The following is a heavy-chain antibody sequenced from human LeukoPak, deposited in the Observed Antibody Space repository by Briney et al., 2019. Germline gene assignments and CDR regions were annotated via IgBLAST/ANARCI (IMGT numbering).Heavy chain of an antibody. J-gene: IGHJ4*02. V-gene: IGHV3-23*01. CDR2: ISGSGGST. CDR3: AKELRSYYDSSGYHS. Sequence: GGSLRLSCTSSGSTFSSYWMHWVRQAPGKGLEWVSAISGSGGSTYYADSVKGRFTISRDNSKNTLYLQMNSLRAEDTAVYYCAKELRSYYDSSGYHSWGQGTLVTVSS. CDR1: GSTFSSYW. D-gene: IGHD3-22*01.